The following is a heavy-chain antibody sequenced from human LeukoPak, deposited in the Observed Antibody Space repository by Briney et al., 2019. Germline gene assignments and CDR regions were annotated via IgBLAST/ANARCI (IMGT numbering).Heavy chain of an antibody. CDR3: ARAGSHRNSGYDY. D-gene: IGHD5-12*01. CDR1: GFTFSSYG. Sequence: GGSLRLSCAASGFTFSSYGMHWVRQAPGKGLEWVSFIHYDGSDKYYADSVKGRFTISRDNSKNTLYLQMNSLRVQDTAVYYCARAGSHRNSGYDYWGQGTLVTVSS. CDR2: IHYDGSDK. J-gene: IGHJ4*02. V-gene: IGHV3-30*02.